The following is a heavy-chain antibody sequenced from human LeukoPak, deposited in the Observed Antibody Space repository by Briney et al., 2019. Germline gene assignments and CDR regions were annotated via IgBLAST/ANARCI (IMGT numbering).Heavy chain of an antibody. J-gene: IGHJ4*02. D-gene: IGHD3-10*01. CDR3: ARVYYSGSGSYSSFDY. CDR2: IGPNSGGT. Sequence: ASVEVSCKASGYTFTGYYIHWVRQAPGQGLEWLGWIGPNSGGTSSAQKFQGRVTMTRDTSISTAYMELSRLRSDDTAVYYCARVYYSGSGSYSSFDYWGQGTLVTVSS. V-gene: IGHV1-2*02. CDR1: GYTFTGYY.